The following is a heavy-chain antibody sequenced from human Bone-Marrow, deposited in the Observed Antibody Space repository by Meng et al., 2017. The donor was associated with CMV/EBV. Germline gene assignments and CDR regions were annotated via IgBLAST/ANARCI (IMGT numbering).Heavy chain of an antibody. CDR2: IRYDGSNK. Sequence: GESLKISCAASGFTFSSYGMHWVRQAPGKGLEWVAFIRYDGSNKYYADSVKGRFTISRDNSKNTLYLQMNSLRAEDTAVYYCAREVGSKRITIFGVVENNWFDPWGQGTLVTVSS. D-gene: IGHD3-3*01. J-gene: IGHJ5*02. CDR3: AREVGSKRITIFGVVENNWFDP. V-gene: IGHV3-30*02. CDR1: GFTFSSYG.